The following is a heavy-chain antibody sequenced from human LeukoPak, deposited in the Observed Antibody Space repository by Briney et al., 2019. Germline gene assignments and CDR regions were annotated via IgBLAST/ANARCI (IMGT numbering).Heavy chain of an antibody. V-gene: IGHV4-31*03. CDR3: ARYYYDSSGYYYFDY. Sequence: SQTLSLTCTVSGGSISSGGYYWSWIRQHPGKGLKWIGYIYYSGSTHYNPSLKSRVTISVDTSKNQFSLKLSSVTAADTAVYYCARYYYDSSGYYYFDYWGQGTLVTVSS. D-gene: IGHD3-22*01. CDR1: GGSISSGGYY. CDR2: IYYSGST. J-gene: IGHJ4*02.